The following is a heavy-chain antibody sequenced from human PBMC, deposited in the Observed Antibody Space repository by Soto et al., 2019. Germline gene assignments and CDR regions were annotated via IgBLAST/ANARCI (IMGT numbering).Heavy chain of an antibody. CDR3: ARVLGQLQQQLAPDY. J-gene: IGHJ4*02. Sequence: ASVKVSCKASGYTFTSYDISWVRQAPGQGLEWMGWISAYNGNTNYAQKLQGRVTMTTDTSTSTAYMELRSLRSDDTAVYYCARVLGQLQQQLAPDYWGQGTLVTVSS. D-gene: IGHD6-13*01. CDR2: ISAYNGNT. V-gene: IGHV1-18*04. CDR1: GYTFTSYD.